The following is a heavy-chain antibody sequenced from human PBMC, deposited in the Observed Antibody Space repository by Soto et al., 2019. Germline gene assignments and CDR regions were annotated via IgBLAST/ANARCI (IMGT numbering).Heavy chain of an antibody. CDR2: IYKSATT. J-gene: IGHJ5*01. V-gene: IGHV4-30-4*01. D-gene: IGHD7-27*01. Sequence: SETLSLTCSVSGDSISNLDYFWAWIRQPPGQALEYIGYIYKSATTYYNPSFESRVAISVDTSKRQFSLNVTSVTAADTAVYFCARGRYCLTGRCFPNWFDSWGEGALVTVSS. CDR1: GDSISNLDYF. CDR3: ARGRYCLTGRCFPNWFDS.